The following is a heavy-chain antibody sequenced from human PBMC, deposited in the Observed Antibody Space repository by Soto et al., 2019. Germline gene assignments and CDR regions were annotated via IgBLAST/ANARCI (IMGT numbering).Heavy chain of an antibody. V-gene: IGHV3-21*01. CDR1: GFTFETYT. J-gene: IGHJ4*02. Sequence: GSLRLSCAASGFTFETYTMNWFRRPPGKGLEWVSSISSTTNYIFYADSLRGRFTISRDNAKNSLYLQMDSLRAEDTAVYYCAKDGRFASFSSPKDYWGQGTLVTVSS. D-gene: IGHD2-2*01. CDR3: AKDGRFASFSSPKDY. CDR2: ISSTTNYI.